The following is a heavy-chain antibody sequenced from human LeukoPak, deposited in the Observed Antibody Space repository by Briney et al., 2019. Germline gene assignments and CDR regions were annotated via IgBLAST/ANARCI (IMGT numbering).Heavy chain of an antibody. Sequence: SETLSLTCTVSGGSISSHNYFWGCIRQPPGKGLGWIGSVYSSGSTYYNPSLKSRVTMSINTSMNQFSLKLSSVTAADTAVYYCARLAGYFYDSSAYPKLSSLIDYWGQGTLVTVSS. CDR3: ARLAGYFYDSSAYPKLSSLIDY. CDR2: VYSSGST. CDR1: GGSISSHNYF. V-gene: IGHV4-39*01. D-gene: IGHD3-22*01. J-gene: IGHJ4*02.